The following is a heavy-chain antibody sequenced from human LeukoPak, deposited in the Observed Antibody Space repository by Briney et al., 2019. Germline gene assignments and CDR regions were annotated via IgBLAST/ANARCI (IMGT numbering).Heavy chain of an antibody. CDR3: ARHAYYDFWSGYYTSDYFDY. CDR2: IYYSGST. CDR1: GDSISSSSYY. Sequence: PSETLSLTCTVSGDSISSSSYYWGWIRQPPGKGLEWIGSIYYSGSTYYNPSLKSRVTISVDTSKNQFSLKLSSVTAADTAVYYCARHAYYDFWSGYYTSDYFDYWGQGTLVTVSS. V-gene: IGHV4-39*01. J-gene: IGHJ4*02. D-gene: IGHD3-3*01.